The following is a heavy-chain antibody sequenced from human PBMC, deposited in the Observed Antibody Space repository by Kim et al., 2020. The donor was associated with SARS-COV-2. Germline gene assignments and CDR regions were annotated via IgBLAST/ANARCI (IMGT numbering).Heavy chain of an antibody. J-gene: IGHJ4*02. CDR2: ISSSGSTI. Sequence: GGSLRLSCAASGFTFSSYEMNWVRQAPGKGLEWVSYISSSGSTIYYADSVKGRFTISRDNAKNSLYLQMNSLRAEDTAVYYCARDAGKGLRSNDCWGQGTLVTVSS. V-gene: IGHV3-48*03. CDR1: GFTFSSYE. CDR3: ARDAGKGLRSNDC. D-gene: IGHD5-12*01.